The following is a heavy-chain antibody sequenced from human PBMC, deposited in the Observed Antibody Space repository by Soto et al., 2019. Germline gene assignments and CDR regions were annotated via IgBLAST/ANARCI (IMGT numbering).Heavy chain of an antibody. CDR2: IYYSGST. Sequence: SETLSLTCTVSGGSISSGDYYWSWIRQPPGKGLEWIGYIYYSGSTYYNPSLKSRVTISVDTSKNQFSLKLSSVTAADTAVYYCARTGQQLVLVGQYWFDPWGQGTLVTVSS. D-gene: IGHD6-13*01. V-gene: IGHV4-30-4*01. CDR1: GGSISSGDYY. CDR3: ARTGQQLVLVGQYWFDP. J-gene: IGHJ5*02.